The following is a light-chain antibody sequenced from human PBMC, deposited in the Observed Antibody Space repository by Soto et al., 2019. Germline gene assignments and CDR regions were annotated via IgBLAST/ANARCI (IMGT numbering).Light chain of an antibody. V-gene: IGLV2-14*01. J-gene: IGLJ1*01. CDR3: CSYTTSSTRV. CDR2: EVS. CDR1: TGDVGGYNC. Sequence: QSALTQPASVSGSPGQSITISCTGTTGDVGGYNCVSWYQQHPGKAPKLMIFEVSNRPSGVSDRFSGSKSGNTASLTISGLQAEDEADYYCCSYTTSSTRVFGTGTKLTVL.